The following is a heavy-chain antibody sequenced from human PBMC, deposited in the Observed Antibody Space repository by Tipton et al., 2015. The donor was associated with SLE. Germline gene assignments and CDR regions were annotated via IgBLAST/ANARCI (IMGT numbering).Heavy chain of an antibody. CDR2: IYHSGST. Sequence: GLVKPSETLSLTCTVSGYSISSDYYWGWIRQPPGKGLEWIGSIYHSGSTHYNPSLKSRVSISVDTSKNQFSLKLSSVTAADTAMYYCASRRDGRGTWFDPWGQGTLVTVSS. J-gene: IGHJ5*02. D-gene: IGHD3-10*01. CDR3: ASRRDGRGTWFDP. V-gene: IGHV4-38-2*02. CDR1: GYSISSDYY.